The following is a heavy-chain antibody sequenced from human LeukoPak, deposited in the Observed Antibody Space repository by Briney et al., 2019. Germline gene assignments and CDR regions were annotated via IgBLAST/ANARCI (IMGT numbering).Heavy chain of an antibody. Sequence: SETLSLTCTVSGGSISSGPYYWGWIRQPPGKGLEWIGNIYYGENTYYNPSLKSRVTISIDTSKNQFYLKLSSLNAADTAVYYCARRDDSSGYHKIFDYWGPGTLVTVSS. CDR3: ARRDDSSGYHKIFDY. V-gene: IGHV4-39*01. CDR2: IYYGENT. CDR1: GGSISSGPYY. D-gene: IGHD3-22*01. J-gene: IGHJ4*02.